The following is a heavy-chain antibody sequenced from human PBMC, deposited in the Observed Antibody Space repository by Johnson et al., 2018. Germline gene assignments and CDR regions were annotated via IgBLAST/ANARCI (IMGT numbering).Heavy chain of an antibody. CDR3: AKVDSLQPYFYYYMDV. D-gene: IGHD1-1*01. Sequence: QVQLVQSGGGVVQPGGSLRLSCVASGFTFRSYGMHWVRQVPGKGLEWVTNLSYDGTTKAYIDSVKGRFTISRDNSKKTVYLQMNSLRGEDTAIYYCAKVDSLQPYFYYYMDVWGKGTTVTVSS. J-gene: IGHJ6*03. CDR1: GFTFRSYG. V-gene: IGHV3-30*18. CDR2: LSYDGTTK.